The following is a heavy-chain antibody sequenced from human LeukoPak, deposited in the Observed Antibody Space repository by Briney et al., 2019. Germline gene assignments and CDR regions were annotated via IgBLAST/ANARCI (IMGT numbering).Heavy chain of an antibody. Sequence: GGSLRLSCAASGFTFSSYSMNWVRQAPGKGLEWVSYISSSSSTIYYADSVKGRFTISRDNAKNSLYLQMNSLRAEDTAVYYCAREPGTFSMYSGSYLNWFDPWGQGTLVTVSS. CDR1: GFTFSSYS. CDR2: ISSSSSTI. CDR3: AREPGTFSMYSGSYLNWFDP. J-gene: IGHJ5*02. V-gene: IGHV3-48*01. D-gene: IGHD1-26*01.